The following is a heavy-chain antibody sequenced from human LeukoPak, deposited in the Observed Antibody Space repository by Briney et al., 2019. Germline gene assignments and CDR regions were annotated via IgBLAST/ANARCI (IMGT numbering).Heavy chain of an antibody. J-gene: IGHJ6*02. D-gene: IGHD2-15*01. V-gene: IGHV1-24*01. CDR3: ARGLYCSGGSCYEYGMDV. CDR1: GYTLTELS. CDR2: FDPEDGET. Sequence: ASVKVSCKVSGYTLTELSMHWVRQAPGKGLEWMGGFDPEDGETIYAQKFQGRVTMTEDTSTDTAYMELSSLRSEDTAVYYCARGLYCSGGSCYEYGMDVWGQGTTVTVSS.